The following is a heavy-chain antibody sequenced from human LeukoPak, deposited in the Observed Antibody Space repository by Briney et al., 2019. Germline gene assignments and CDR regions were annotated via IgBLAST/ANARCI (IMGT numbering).Heavy chain of an antibody. J-gene: IGHJ1*01. Sequence: GGSLRLSCAASGFTFSSYSFNWVRQVPGKGLEWVSSITTTFYTYYTDSVKGRFTISRDNAKNSLYLQINNLRAEDTAVYYCASTFPYCSDDDCALGGQGTLVTVSS. CDR1: GFTFSSYS. CDR2: ITTTFYT. D-gene: IGHD2-15*01. V-gene: IGHV3-21*06. CDR3: ASTFPYCSDDDCAL.